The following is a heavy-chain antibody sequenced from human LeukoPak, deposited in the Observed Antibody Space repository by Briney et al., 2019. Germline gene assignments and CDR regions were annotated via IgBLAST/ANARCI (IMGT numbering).Heavy chain of an antibody. CDR1: GYTFTSYA. Sequence: ASVKVSCKASGYTFTSYAMHWVRQAPGQRLEWMGWINAGNGNTKYSQKIQGRVTITRDTSASTAYMELSSLRSEDTALYYCARDRGYCSGGSCYFYYYGMDVWGQGTTVTVSS. CDR3: ARDRGYCSGGSCYFYYYGMDV. CDR2: INAGNGNT. V-gene: IGHV1-3*01. D-gene: IGHD2-15*01. J-gene: IGHJ6*02.